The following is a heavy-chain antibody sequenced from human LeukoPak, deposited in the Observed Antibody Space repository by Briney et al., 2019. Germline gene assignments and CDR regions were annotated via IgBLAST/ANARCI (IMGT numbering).Heavy chain of an antibody. Sequence: GASVKVSCXASGYTFTSYGISWVRQAPGQGLEWMGWISAYNGNTNYAQKLQGRVTMTTDTSTSTAYMELRSLRSDDTAVYYCAREVPTYYYDSTTPRYFDYWGQGTLVTVSS. V-gene: IGHV1-18*01. CDR1: GYTFTSYG. J-gene: IGHJ4*02. D-gene: IGHD3-22*01. CDR3: AREVPTYYYDSTTPRYFDY. CDR2: ISAYNGNT.